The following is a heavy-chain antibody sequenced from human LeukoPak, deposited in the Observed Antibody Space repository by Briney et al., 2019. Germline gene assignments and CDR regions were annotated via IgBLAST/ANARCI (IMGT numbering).Heavy chain of an antibody. Sequence: GGSLRLSCAASGFTVSSNYMSWVRQAPGKGLEWVSVIYSGGSTYYADSVKGRFTISRHNSKNTLYLQMNSLRAEDAAVYYCARHYGPPHWYFDLWGRGTLVTVSS. CDR1: GFTVSSNY. CDR2: IYSGGST. J-gene: IGHJ2*01. CDR3: ARHYGPPHWYFDL. D-gene: IGHD4-17*01. V-gene: IGHV3-53*04.